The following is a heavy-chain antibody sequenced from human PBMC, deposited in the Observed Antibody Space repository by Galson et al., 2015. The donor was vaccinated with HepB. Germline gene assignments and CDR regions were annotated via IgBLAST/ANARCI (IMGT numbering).Heavy chain of an antibody. J-gene: IGHJ5*02. CDR1: GFTFGSFA. V-gene: IGHV3-64D*06. D-gene: IGHD3-3*01. Sequence: SLRLSCAASGFTFGSFALHWVRQGPEKGLEYVSGITFNGGRTYYADSVKGRFTISRDNSKNTLDLQMSGLRSEDTAVYYCVRSAGGGFPEWWFDPWGQGTLITVSS. CDR3: VRSAGGGFPEWWFDP. CDR2: ITFNGGRT.